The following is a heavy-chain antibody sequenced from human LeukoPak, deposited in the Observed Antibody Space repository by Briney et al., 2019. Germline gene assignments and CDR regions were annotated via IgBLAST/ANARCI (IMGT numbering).Heavy chain of an antibody. CDR1: GGSIISSSSY. CDR3: ARVTTSLWTGFDP. Sequence: SETLSLTCTVSGGSIISSSSYWGWIRQPPGKGLEWIGSIYYSGSAYYNPSLKSRVTLSLDTSKNQFSLKLSSVTAADTAVYFCARVTTSLWTGFDPWGQGTLVTVSS. D-gene: IGHD3/OR15-3a*01. CDR2: IYYSGSA. J-gene: IGHJ5*02. V-gene: IGHV4-39*07.